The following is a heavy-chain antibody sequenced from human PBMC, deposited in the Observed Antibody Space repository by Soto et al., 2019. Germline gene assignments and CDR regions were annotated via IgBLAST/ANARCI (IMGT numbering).Heavy chain of an antibody. D-gene: IGHD1-26*01. CDR3: AKDLVGGVRYYYGMDV. Sequence: QVHLVESGGGVVQPGRSLRLSCAASGFTLSSYGMHWVRQAPGKGLEWVALISYDGSQKYYADSVKGRFTISRDNSKNTLYLQMNSLRAEDTAVYYCAKDLVGGVRYYYGMDVWGQGTTVTVSS. J-gene: IGHJ6*02. CDR2: ISYDGSQK. V-gene: IGHV3-30*18. CDR1: GFTLSSYG.